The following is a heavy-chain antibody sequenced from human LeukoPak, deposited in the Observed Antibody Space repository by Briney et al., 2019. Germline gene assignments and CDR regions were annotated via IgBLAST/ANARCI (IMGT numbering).Heavy chain of an antibody. CDR3: ARDQYDFWSGYVYYYYMDV. Sequence: PGGSLRLSCAASGFTFSIYAMSWVRQVPGKGLNWVSSITSTGDSTYYADSVRGRFTISRDNSENTLYLRMNSLRAEDTAVYYCARDQYDFWSGYVYYYYMDVWGKGTTVTVSS. J-gene: IGHJ6*03. V-gene: IGHV3-23*01. D-gene: IGHD3-3*01. CDR2: ITSTGDST. CDR1: GFTFSIYA.